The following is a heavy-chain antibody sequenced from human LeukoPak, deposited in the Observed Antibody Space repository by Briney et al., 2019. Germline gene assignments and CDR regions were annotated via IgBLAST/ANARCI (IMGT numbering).Heavy chain of an antibody. CDR1: GFTLSSYR. V-gene: IGHV3-30*18. CDR3: AKDFGGGRRGNYYYYYGMDV. CDR2: LAYDGSNE. Sequence: GGAPTLSCAAPGFTLSSYRMKLGRQAPGKGVEGVAVLAYDGSNEYYADSVRGRFTISRDNSKNTLYLQMNSLRADDTAVYYCAKDFGGGRRGNYYYYYGMDVWGQGTPVTVSS. D-gene: IGHD3-16*01. J-gene: IGHJ6*02.